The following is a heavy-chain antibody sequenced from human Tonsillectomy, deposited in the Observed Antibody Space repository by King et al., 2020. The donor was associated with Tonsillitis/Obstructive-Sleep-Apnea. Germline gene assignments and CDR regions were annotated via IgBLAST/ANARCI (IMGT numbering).Heavy chain of an antibody. J-gene: IGHJ4*02. V-gene: IGHV3-30*04. D-gene: IGHD3-3*01. CDR2: ISYDGSNK. CDR3: ARDREKRFLEWLRIRGFDY. Sequence: QLVQSGGGVVQPGRSLRLSCAASGFTFSSYAMHWVRQAPGKGLEWVAVISYDGSNKYYADSVKGRFTISRDNSKNTLYLQMNSLRAEDTAVYYCARDREKRFLEWLRIRGFDYWGQRTLVTVSS. CDR1: GFTFSSYA.